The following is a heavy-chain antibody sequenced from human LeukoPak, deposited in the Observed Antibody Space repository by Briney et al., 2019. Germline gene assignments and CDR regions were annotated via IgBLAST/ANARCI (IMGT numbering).Heavy chain of an antibody. CDR1: AGAISSYY. CDR3: ARHKSGSFYSLDY. D-gene: IGHD1-26*01. V-gene: IGHV4-59*08. CDR2: VSDSGST. Sequence: PSETLSLTCTVSAGAISSYYWSWIRQPPGKGLEWIGYVSDSGSTNYNPSLNSRVTISVDTSRNQLSLKMSSVTAAATAVYFCARHKSGSFYSLDYWGQGTQVTVSS. J-gene: IGHJ4*02.